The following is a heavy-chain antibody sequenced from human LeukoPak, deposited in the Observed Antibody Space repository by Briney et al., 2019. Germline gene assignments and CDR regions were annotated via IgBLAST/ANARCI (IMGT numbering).Heavy chain of an antibody. CDR3: ARAWRGSYVFDY. D-gene: IGHD3-3*01. CDR2: IYSAGNT. J-gene: IGHJ4*02. Sequence: HPGGSLRLSCAASGLTVSSNYMSWVRQAPGKGLEWVALIYSAGNTYYADSVKARFTISRDNSKNTLFLQMNSLRAEDTAVYYCARAWRGSYVFDYWGQGTLVTVSS. V-gene: IGHV3-66*01. CDR1: GLTVSSNY.